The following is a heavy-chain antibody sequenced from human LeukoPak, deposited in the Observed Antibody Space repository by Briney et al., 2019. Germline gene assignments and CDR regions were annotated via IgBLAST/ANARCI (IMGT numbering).Heavy chain of an antibody. CDR1: GFTFSSYA. Sequence: GGSLRLSCAASGFTFSSYAVSWVRQAPGKGLEWVSAISGSGGSTYYADSVKGRFTISRDNAKNSLYLQMNSLRDEDTAEYYCASSYYYYGMDVWGQGTTVSVSS. CDR2: ISGSGGST. CDR3: ASSYYYYGMDV. V-gene: IGHV3-23*01. J-gene: IGHJ6*02.